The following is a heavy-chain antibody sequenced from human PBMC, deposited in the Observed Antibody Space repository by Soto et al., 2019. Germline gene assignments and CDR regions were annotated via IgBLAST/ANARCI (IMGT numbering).Heavy chain of an antibody. CDR1: GGSISIYY. CDR2: IYYSGST. Sequence: SETLSHTYTVSGGSISIYYWSWIRQPPGKGLEWIGYIYYSGSTNYNPSLKSRVTISVDTSKNQFSLKLSSVTAADTAVYYCARVTYGDSILIDYWGQGTLVTVSS. V-gene: IGHV4-59*01. D-gene: IGHD4-17*01. CDR3: ARVTYGDSILIDY. J-gene: IGHJ4*02.